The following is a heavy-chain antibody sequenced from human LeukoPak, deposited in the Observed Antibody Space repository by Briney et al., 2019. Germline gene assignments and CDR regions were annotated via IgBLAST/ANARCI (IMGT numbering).Heavy chain of an antibody. CDR2: IIPIFGTA. CDR3: ARSKSRHPTAPVDVRYAHFDY. Sequence: GASVKVSCKASGGTFSSYAISWVRQAPGQGLEWMGGIIPIFGTANYAQKFQGRVTITADESASTAYMELSSLRSEDTAVYYCARSKSRHPTAPVDVRYAHFDYWGQGTLVTVSS. V-gene: IGHV1-69*13. D-gene: IGHD1-1*01. J-gene: IGHJ4*02. CDR1: GGTFSSYA.